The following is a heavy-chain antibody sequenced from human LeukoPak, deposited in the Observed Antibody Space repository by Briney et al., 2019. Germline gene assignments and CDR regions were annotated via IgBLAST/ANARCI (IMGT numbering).Heavy chain of an antibody. CDR3: ARVTTYYYDSSEGSWFDP. CDR1: GGSISSYY. Sequence: SEALSLTCTVSGGSISSYYWSWIRQPPGKGLEWIGYIYYSGSTNYNPSLKSRVTISVDTSKNQFSLKLSSVTAADTAVYYCARVTTYYYDSSEGSWFDPWGQGTLVTVSS. V-gene: IGHV4-59*01. D-gene: IGHD3-22*01. J-gene: IGHJ5*02. CDR2: IYYSGST.